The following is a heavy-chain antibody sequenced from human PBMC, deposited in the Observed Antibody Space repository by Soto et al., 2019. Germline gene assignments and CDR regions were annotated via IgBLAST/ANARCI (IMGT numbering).Heavy chain of an antibody. Sequence: SQTLSLTCAISGDSVSSNSGAWNWIRHSPSRGLEWLGRTYYRSKWYFDYAVSVQSRITINPDTSKNQFSLQLSSVLPEDAAVYYCARGRDSAFDIWGQGTQVTVS. CDR1: GDSVSSNSGA. CDR3: ARGRDSAFDI. CDR2: TYYRSKWYF. J-gene: IGHJ3*02. V-gene: IGHV6-1*01.